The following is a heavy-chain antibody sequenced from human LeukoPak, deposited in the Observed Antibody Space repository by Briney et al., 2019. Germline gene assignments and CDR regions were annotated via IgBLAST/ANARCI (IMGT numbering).Heavy chain of an antibody. J-gene: IGHJ3*02. CDR3: ARVTIRGYADAFDI. CDR2: MNPNSGNT. V-gene: IGHV1-8*02. CDR1: GYTFTSYG. Sequence: ASVKVSCKASGYTFTSYGISWVRQATGQGLEWMGWMNPNSGNTGYAQKFQGRVTMTRNTPISTAYMELSSLRSEDTAVYYCARVTIRGYADAFDIWGQGTMVTVSS. D-gene: IGHD5-12*01.